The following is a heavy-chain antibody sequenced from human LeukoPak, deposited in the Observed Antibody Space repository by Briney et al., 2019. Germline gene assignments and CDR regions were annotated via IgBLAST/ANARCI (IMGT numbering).Heavy chain of an antibody. J-gene: IGHJ5*02. V-gene: IGHV1-18*01. CDR2: ISANNGNT. CDR1: GYTFNIYG. D-gene: IGHD1-14*01. Sequence: ASVNVSCKASGYTFNIYGINWVRQAPGQGLEWMGWISANNGNTNYAQKLQGGVTMTTDTSTSTAYMELRSLRSDDTAVYYCARAVSSRRGFDPWGQGTLVTVSS. CDR3: ARAVSSRRGFDP.